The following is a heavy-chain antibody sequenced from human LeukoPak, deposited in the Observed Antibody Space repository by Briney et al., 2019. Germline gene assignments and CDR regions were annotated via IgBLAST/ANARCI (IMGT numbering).Heavy chain of an antibody. CDR2: IIPIFGIA. J-gene: IGHJ4*02. CDR1: GGTFSSYA. D-gene: IGHD3-22*01. Sequence: SGKVSCKASGGTFSSYAISWVRQAPGQGLEWMGRIIPIFGIANYAQKFQGRVTITADKSTSTAYMELSSLRSEDTAVYYCARAPDLYDSSGYLAYWGQGTLVTVSS. V-gene: IGHV1-69*04. CDR3: ARAPDLYDSSGYLAY.